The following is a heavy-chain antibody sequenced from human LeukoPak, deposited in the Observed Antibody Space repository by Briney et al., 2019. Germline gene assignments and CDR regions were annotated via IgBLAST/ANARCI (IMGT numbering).Heavy chain of an antibody. V-gene: IGHV4-34*01. J-gene: IGHJ5*02. CDR3: ARGIAADSNWFDP. CDR2: INHSGST. Sequence: SETLSLTCAVYGGSFSGYYWSWIRQPPGKGLEWIGEINHSGSTNYNPSLKSRVTISVDTSKNQFSLKLSSVTAADTAVYYCARGIAADSNWFDPWGQGTLVTVSS. D-gene: IGHD6-25*01. CDR1: GGSFSGYY.